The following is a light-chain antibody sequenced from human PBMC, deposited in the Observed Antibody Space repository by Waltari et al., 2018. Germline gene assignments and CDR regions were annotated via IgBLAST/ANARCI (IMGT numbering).Light chain of an antibody. CDR2: GNN. V-gene: IGLV1-40*01. J-gene: IGLJ3*02. Sequence: QSVLTQPPSVSGAPGQRVTISCTGRSSNIGSGFGVHWYQQFPGSAPRLVIFGNNIRPSGVPDRFSGSKPGTSASLTITGLQAEDEADYYCQSYDSGREVFGGGTKLTV. CDR3: QSYDSGREV. CDR1: SSNIGSGFG.